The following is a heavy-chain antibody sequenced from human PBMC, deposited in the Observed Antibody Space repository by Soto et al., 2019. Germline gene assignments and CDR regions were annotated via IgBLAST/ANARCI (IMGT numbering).Heavy chain of an antibody. Sequence: QVQLQQWGAGLLKPSETLSLTCAVYGGSFSGYYWSWIRQPPGKGLEWIGEINHSGSTNYNPSLKRRVTISVDTSKNQCSLKLSSVTAADTAVYYCAREGYCSGGSCYSRTLDYWGQGTLVTVSS. V-gene: IGHV4-34*01. CDR1: GGSFSGYY. D-gene: IGHD2-15*01. CDR3: AREGYCSGGSCYSRTLDY. J-gene: IGHJ4*02. CDR2: INHSGST.